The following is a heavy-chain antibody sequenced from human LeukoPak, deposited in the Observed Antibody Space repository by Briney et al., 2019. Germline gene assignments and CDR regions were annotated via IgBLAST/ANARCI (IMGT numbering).Heavy chain of an antibody. D-gene: IGHD3-10*02. CDR3: ARGGLVQVTMSDAFDI. V-gene: IGHV4-30-4*01. J-gene: IGHJ3*02. Sequence: PSQTLSLTCTVSGGSISSGDCYWSWIRQPPGKGLEWIGYIYYSGSTYYNPSLKSRVTISVDTSKNQFSLKLSSVTAADTAVYYCARGGLVQVTMSDAFDIWGQGTMVTVSS. CDR1: GGSISSGDCY. CDR2: IYYSGST.